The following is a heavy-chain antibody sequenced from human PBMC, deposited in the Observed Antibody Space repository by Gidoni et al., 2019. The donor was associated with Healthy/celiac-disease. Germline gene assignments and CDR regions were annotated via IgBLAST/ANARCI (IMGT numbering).Heavy chain of an antibody. CDR3: ARGIQLWLLGY. Sequence: QVQLVESGGGVVQPGRSLSLSCAASGFTFSSYAMHWVRQAPGKGLEWVAVISYDGSNKYYADSVKGRFTISRDNSKNTLYLQMNSLRAEDTAVYYCARGIQLWLLGYWGQGTLVTVSS. V-gene: IGHV3-30-3*01. D-gene: IGHD5-18*01. CDR1: GFTFSSYA. CDR2: ISYDGSNK. J-gene: IGHJ4*02.